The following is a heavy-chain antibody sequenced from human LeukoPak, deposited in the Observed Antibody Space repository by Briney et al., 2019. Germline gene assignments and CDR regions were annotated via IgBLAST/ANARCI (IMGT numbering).Heavy chain of an antibody. Sequence: GGSLRLSCAASGFTFSSYGMYWVRQAPGKRLECVAFITYDGSEMYYADSVKGRFTISRDNSRDTLYLQVNSLRGDDTAIYYCARNRGYTYDYDSFDPWGQGTLVTVSS. CDR3: ARNRGYTYDYDSFDP. CDR2: ITYDGSEM. D-gene: IGHD5-18*01. V-gene: IGHV3-30*19. CDR1: GFTFSSYG. J-gene: IGHJ5*02.